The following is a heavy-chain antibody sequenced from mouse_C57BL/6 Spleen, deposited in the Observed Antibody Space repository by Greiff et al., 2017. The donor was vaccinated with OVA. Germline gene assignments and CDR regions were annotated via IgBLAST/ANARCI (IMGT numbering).Heavy chain of an antibody. J-gene: IGHJ4*01. D-gene: IGHD1-3*01. CDR3: ARELSDYYAMDY. CDR1: GYTFTDYN. Sequence: VQLQQSGPELVKPGASVKIPCKASGYTFTDYNMDWVKQSHGKSLEWIGDINPNNGGTIYNQKFKGKATLTVDKSSSTAYMELRSLTSEDTAVYYCARELSDYYAMDYWGQGTSVTVSS. CDR2: INPNNGGT. V-gene: IGHV1-18*01.